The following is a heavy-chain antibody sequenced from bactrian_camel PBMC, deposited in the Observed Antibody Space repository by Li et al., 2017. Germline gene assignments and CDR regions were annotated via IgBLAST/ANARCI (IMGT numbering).Heavy chain of an antibody. V-gene: IGHV3S25*01. CDR3: KATCQSLGRRF. CDR1: GYTYNRNC. J-gene: IGHJ4*01. Sequence: QLVESGGGSVQAGGSLRLSCAASGYTYNRNCMAWFRQAPGKEREGVARIYTGSGNTYYADSVKGRFTISPDKASDTVYLQMNNLKPEDTAKYSCKATCQSLGRRFWGRGTQVTVS. CDR2: IYTGSGNT. D-gene: IGHD3*01.